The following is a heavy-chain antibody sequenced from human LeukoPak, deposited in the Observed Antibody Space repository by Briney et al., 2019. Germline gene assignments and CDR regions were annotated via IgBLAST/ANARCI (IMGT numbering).Heavy chain of an antibody. Sequence: PSETLSLTCTVSGGSISSGGYYWSWIRQHPGKGLEWIGYIYYSGSTYYNPSLKSRVTISVDTSKNQFSLKLSSVTAADTAVYYCARFYGSGSEPTDYWGQGTLVTVSS. V-gene: IGHV4-31*03. CDR2: IYYSGST. CDR3: ARFYGSGSEPTDY. D-gene: IGHD3-10*01. J-gene: IGHJ4*02. CDR1: GGSISSGGYY.